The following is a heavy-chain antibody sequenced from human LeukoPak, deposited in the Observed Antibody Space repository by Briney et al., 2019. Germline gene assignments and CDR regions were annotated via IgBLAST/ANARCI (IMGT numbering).Heavy chain of an antibody. J-gene: IGHJ4*02. CDR1: GIAFDKNA. CDR3: ANFKGKDGIKDHFDY. V-gene: IGHV3-23*01. Sequence: GGSLRLSCAAFGIAFDKNAMTWVRQAPGKGLEWVSTISHSGDATHYADSVKGRFTISRGNSKNTVSLQMNSLRVEDTAVYYCANFKGKDGIKDHFDYWGQGTLVTVSS. D-gene: IGHD5-24*01. CDR2: ISHSGDAT.